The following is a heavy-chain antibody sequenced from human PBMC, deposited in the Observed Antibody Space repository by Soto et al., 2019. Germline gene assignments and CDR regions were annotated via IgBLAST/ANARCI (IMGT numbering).Heavy chain of an antibody. D-gene: IGHD3-10*01. CDR2: IYYSGST. CDR3: ARDEMVRGVINPYYYYYGMDV. J-gene: IGHJ6*02. Sequence: SETLSLTCTVSGGSISSGDYYWSWIRQPPGKGLEWIGYIYYSGSTYYNPSLKSRVTISVDTSKNQFSLKLSSVTAADTAVYYCARDEMVRGVINPYYYYYGMDVWGQGTTVTVSS. CDR1: GGSISSGDYY. V-gene: IGHV4-30-4*01.